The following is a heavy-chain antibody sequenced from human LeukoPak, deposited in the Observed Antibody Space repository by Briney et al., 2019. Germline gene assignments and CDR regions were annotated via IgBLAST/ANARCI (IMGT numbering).Heavy chain of an antibody. Sequence: SETLSLTCTVSGGSISSYYWSWIRQPPGKGLEWIGYIYYSGRTNYNPSLKSRVTISVDTSKNQFSLKLSSVTAADTAVYYCARHPPRGAAAGTDLYYYYGMDVWGQGTTVTVSS. J-gene: IGHJ6*02. D-gene: IGHD6-13*01. CDR1: GGSISSYY. V-gene: IGHV4-59*08. CDR3: ARHPPRGAAAGTDLYYYYGMDV. CDR2: IYYSGRT.